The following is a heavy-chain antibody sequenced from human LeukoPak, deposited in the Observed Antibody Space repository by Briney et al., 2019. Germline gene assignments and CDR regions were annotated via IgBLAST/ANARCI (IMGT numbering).Heavy chain of an antibody. V-gene: IGHV3-23*01. CDR1: GFTFSSYV. CDR3: AKDIAPYGD. J-gene: IGHJ4*02. D-gene: IGHD4-17*01. CDR2: INKNGGET. Sequence: PGGSLRLSCAASGFTFSSYVMSWGRQAPGKGLEWVSTINKNGGETYYADSVKGRFTISRDNSKNTLYLQMNSLRAEDTAVYYCAKDIAPYGDWGQGTLVTVSS.